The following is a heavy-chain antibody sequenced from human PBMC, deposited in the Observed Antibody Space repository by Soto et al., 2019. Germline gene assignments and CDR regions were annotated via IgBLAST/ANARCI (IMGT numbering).Heavy chain of an antibody. D-gene: IGHD7-27*01. Sequence: GGSLRLSCAASGFTFSNYAMSLVRQAPGKGLEWVSGIGAGGAGTYYADSVKGRFTISRDNSKNTLYLQMNSLRAEDTAVYHCAKEHDLGPYWGQGTLVTVSS. CDR1: GFTFSNYA. CDR2: IGAGGAGT. V-gene: IGHV3-23*01. J-gene: IGHJ4*02. CDR3: AKEHDLGPY.